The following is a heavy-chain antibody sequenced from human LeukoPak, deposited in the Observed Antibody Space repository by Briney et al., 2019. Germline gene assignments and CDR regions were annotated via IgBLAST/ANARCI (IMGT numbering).Heavy chain of an antibody. CDR2: INPSGGST. Sequence: ASVKVSCKASGYPFTSYFMHWVRQAPGQGLEWMGMINPSGGSTSYTPKFQGRVTMSRDMSTSTVYMELSSLRSDDTAVYYCARSPHILTGENFDFWGQGTLLTVSS. D-gene: IGHD3-9*01. CDR1: GYPFTSYF. CDR3: ARSPHILTGENFDF. J-gene: IGHJ4*02. V-gene: IGHV1-46*01.